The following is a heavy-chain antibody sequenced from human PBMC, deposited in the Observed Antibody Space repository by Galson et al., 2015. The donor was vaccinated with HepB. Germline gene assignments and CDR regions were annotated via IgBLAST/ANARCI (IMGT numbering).Heavy chain of an antibody. CDR2: IIPLFGKA. V-gene: IGHV1-69*13. J-gene: IGHJ2*01. CDR1: GDIFSNFA. Sequence: SVKVSCKASGDIFSNFAISWVRQAPGQGLEWMGGIIPLFGKANYAQKFQGRLTVTADESTTTAYMELSSLRSDDTAVYYCARGRHGFSYGHKDYWGRGTLVTVSS. D-gene: IGHD5-18*01. CDR3: ARGRHGFSYGHKDY.